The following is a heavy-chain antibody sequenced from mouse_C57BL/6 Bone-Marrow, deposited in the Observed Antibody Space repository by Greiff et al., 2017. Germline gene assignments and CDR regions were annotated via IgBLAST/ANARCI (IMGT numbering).Heavy chain of an antibody. Sequence: VQLQQSGAELVRPGASVKLSCTASGFNIKDCYMHWVKQRPEQGLEWIGRIDPEDGDTEYAPKFQGKATMTADTSSNTAYLQLSSLTSEDTAVYYCIIYYYGSSYWYFDVWGTGTTVTVSS. V-gene: IGHV14-1*01. D-gene: IGHD1-1*01. CDR3: IIYYYGSSYWYFDV. J-gene: IGHJ1*03. CDR2: IDPEDGDT. CDR1: GFNIKDCY.